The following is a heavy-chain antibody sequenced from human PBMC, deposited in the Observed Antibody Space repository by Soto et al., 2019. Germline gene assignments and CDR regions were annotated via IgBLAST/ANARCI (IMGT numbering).Heavy chain of an antibody. V-gene: IGHV1-2*04. CDR3: ARAPRDYYDSSGYYYTSLFDY. D-gene: IGHD3-22*01. J-gene: IGHJ4*02. Sequence: AAVKVSCKASGYTFTGYYMHWVRQAPGQGLEWMGWINPNSGGTNYPQKFQGWVTMTRDTSISTAYMELSRLRSDDTAVYYCARAPRDYYDSSGYYYTSLFDYWGQGTLVTVSS. CDR1: GYTFTGYY. CDR2: INPNSGGT.